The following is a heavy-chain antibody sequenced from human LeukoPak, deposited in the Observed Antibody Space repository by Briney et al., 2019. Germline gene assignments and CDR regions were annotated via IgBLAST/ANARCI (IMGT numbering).Heavy chain of an antibody. CDR1: GFTFSSYE. J-gene: IGHJ4*02. V-gene: IGHV3-48*03. Sequence: GGSLRLSCAASGFTFSSYEMNWVRQAPGKGLDWVSYISTSGSTIYYADSVKGRFTISRDNAKNSLYLQMNSLRAEDTAVYYCARDWSNWDFDYWGQGALVTVSS. CDR3: ARDWSNWDFDY. CDR2: ISTSGSTI. D-gene: IGHD1-1*01.